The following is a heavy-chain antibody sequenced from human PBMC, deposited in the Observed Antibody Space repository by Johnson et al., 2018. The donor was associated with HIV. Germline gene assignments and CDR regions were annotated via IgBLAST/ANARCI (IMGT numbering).Heavy chain of an antibody. CDR1: GFTFSNVW. CDR2: IRSKANSYAT. CDR3: TRQADI. Sequence: VQLVESGGGLVKPGGSLRLSCAASGFTFSNVWMTWVRQAPGNGLEWVGRIRSKANSYATAYAASVKGRFTISRDDSKNTAYLQMNSLKTEDTAVYYCTRQADIWGQGTMVTVSS. V-gene: IGHV3-73*01. J-gene: IGHJ3*02.